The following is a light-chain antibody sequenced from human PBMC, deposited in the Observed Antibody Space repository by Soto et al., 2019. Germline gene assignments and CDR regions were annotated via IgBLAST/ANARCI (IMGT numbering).Light chain of an antibody. CDR3: LQHNSYPLFT. J-gene: IGKJ3*01. V-gene: IGKV1-5*01. CDR2: AAS. Sequence: DIQMTQSPATLSASLGDRVTITCRASQSISRWLTWYQQKPAKAPKLXIYAASSLQSGVPSRFSGSGAGTEFTLTISSLQPEDFAAYYCLQHNSYPLFTLGPGTKVDIK. CDR1: QSISRW.